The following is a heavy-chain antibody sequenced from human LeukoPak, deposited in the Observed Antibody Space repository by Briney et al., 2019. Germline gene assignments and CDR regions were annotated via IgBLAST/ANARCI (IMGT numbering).Heavy chain of an antibody. V-gene: IGHV4-39*07. Sequence: SETLSLTCTVSGGSISSSSYYWDWIRQPPGKGLEWIGSMYYSGSTYYNPSLKSRVTISVDTSKNQLSLKLSSVTAADTAVYYCARVTTVTTRFDYWGQGTLVTVSS. D-gene: IGHD4-17*01. J-gene: IGHJ4*02. CDR1: GGSISSSSYY. CDR2: MYYSGST. CDR3: ARVTTVTTRFDY.